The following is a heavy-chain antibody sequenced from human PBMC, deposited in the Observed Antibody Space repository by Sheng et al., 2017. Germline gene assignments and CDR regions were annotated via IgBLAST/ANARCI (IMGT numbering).Heavy chain of an antibody. V-gene: IGHV1-69*01. J-gene: IGHJ4*02. CDR1: GGTFSSYA. CDR3: ATPEDGAYCSGGSCYQLTY. CDR2: IIPIFGTA. D-gene: IGHD2-15*01. Sequence: QVQLVQSGAEVKKPGSSVKVSCKASGGTFSSYAISWVRQAPGQGLEWMGGIIPIFGTANYAQKFQGRVTITADESTSTAYMELSSLRSEDTAVYYCATPEDGAYCSGGSCYQLTYWGQGTLVTVSS.